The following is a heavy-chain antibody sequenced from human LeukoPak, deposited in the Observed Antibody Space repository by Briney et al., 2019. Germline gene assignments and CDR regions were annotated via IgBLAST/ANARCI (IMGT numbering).Heavy chain of an antibody. CDR1: GFTFSRYW. CDR3: AKDRGSSAQGAFDI. D-gene: IGHD2-2*01. CDR2: ISYDGSNK. J-gene: IGHJ3*02. V-gene: IGHV3-30*18. Sequence: GGSLRLSCAASGFTFSRYWMHWVRQAPGEGLEWVAVISYDGSNKYYADSVKGRFTISRDNSKNTLYLQMNSLRAEDTAVYYCAKDRGSSAQGAFDIWGQGTMVTVSS.